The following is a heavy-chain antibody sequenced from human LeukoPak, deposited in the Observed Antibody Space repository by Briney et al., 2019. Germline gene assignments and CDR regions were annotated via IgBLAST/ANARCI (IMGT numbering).Heavy chain of an antibody. D-gene: IGHD2-2*01. Sequence: GGSLRLSCAASGFTFSSYGMHWVRQAPGKGPEWVAVIWYDGSNKYYADSVKGRFTISRDNSKNTLYLQMNSLRVEDTAVYYCARGSSSVTLPGDWGQGTLVTVSS. CDR1: GFTFSSYG. CDR3: ARGSSSVTLPGD. V-gene: IGHV3-33*01. J-gene: IGHJ4*02. CDR2: IWYDGSNK.